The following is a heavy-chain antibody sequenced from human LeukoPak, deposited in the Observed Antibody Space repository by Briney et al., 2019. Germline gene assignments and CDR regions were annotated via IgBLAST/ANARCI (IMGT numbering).Heavy chain of an antibody. J-gene: IGHJ4*02. CDR2: ISSSSSYI. Sequence: GGSLRLSCAASGFTFSSSGMNWVRQAPGKGLEWVSSISSSSSYIYYADSVKGRFTISRDNAKNSLYLQMNSLRVDDSAIYYCAKDHSADGWPTFEYWGRGTLVTVSS. V-gene: IGHV3-21*04. CDR3: AKDHSADGWPTFEY. CDR1: GFTFSSSG. D-gene: IGHD5-24*01.